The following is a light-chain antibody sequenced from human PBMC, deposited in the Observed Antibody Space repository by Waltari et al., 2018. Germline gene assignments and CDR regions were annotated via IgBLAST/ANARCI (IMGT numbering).Light chain of an antibody. CDR1: QGRSNY. Sequence: DIQLTQSPSLLSASLGDRVTITCRASQGRSNYLAWYQQQPGKAPKLLISATSTLQSGVPSRFSGSASGTNFTLTIDSLQPEDFATYYCQQSWHLPPTFGQGTRLDIK. J-gene: IGKJ5*01. CDR2: ATS. CDR3: QQSWHLPPT. V-gene: IGKV1-9*01.